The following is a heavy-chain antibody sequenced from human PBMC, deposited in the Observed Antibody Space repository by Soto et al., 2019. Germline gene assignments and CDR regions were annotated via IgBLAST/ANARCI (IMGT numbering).Heavy chain of an antibody. CDR2: INPNSGGT. Sequence: ASVKVSCKASGYTFTGYYMHWVRQAPGQGLEWMGWINPNSGGTNYAQKFQGWVTMTRDTSISTAYMELSRLRSDDTAVYFCARGLECRGYCLDKPTWFGPWGQGTLVTVSS. CDR3: ARGLECRGYCLDKPTWFGP. J-gene: IGHJ5*02. CDR1: GYTFTGYY. V-gene: IGHV1-2*04. D-gene: IGHD2-15*01.